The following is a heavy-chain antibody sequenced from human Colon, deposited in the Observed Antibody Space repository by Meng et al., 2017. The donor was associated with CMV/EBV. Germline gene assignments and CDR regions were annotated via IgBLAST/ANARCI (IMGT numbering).Heavy chain of an antibody. J-gene: IGHJ4*02. V-gene: IGHV4-4*07. CDR1: AVTSASYY. CDR3: ARDSNLSGLAY. Sequence: VQLWWSGAEQVRPSETLSITSTVSAVTSASYYWGRLLQPAGKELEGIGPLYFSGNTNYNPSLKSRVTMSIDTSKNQLSLNRRSVTAADTAVYYCARDSNLSGLAYWGQGTLVTASS. D-gene: IGHD3-10*01. CDR2: LYFSGNT.